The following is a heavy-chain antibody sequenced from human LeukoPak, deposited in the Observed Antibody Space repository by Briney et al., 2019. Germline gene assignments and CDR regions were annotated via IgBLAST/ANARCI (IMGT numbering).Heavy chain of an antibody. CDR1: GYTFTGYY. Sequence: ASVKVSCKASGYTFTGYYMHWVRQAPGQGLEWMGWINPNSGGTNYAQKFQGRVTMTRDTSISTAYMELSRLRSDDTAVYYCARDRGNIASAGFFDYWGQGTLATVSS. V-gene: IGHV1-2*02. J-gene: IGHJ4*02. CDR3: ARDRGNIASAGFFDY. D-gene: IGHD6-13*01. CDR2: INPNSGGT.